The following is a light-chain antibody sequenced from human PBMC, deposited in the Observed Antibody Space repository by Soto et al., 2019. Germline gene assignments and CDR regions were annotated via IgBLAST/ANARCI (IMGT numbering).Light chain of an antibody. CDR2: KAS. J-gene: IGKJ1*01. CDR3: QHYNSYSEA. Sequence: DIPITQGPATLFGSVDDRVTITCRASQTISSWLAWYQQKPGKAPKLLIYKASTLKSGVPSRFSGSGSGTEFTLTISSLQPDDFATYYCQHYNSYSEAFGQGTKVDIK. CDR1: QTISSW. V-gene: IGKV1-5*03.